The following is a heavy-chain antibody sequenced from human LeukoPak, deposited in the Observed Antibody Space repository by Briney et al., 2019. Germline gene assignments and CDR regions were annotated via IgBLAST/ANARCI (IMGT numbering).Heavy chain of an antibody. CDR1: GFTFDDYA. D-gene: IGHD5-18*01. J-gene: IGHJ3*02. V-gene: IGHV3-9*01. CDR2: ISWNSGSI. CDR3: AKVGYSYGDDAFDI. Sequence: PGGSLRLSCAASGFTFDDYAMHWVRQAPGKGLEWVSGISWNSGSIGYADSVKGRFTISRDNAKNSLYLQMNSLRAEDTALYYCAKVGYSYGDDAFDIWGQGTMVTVSS.